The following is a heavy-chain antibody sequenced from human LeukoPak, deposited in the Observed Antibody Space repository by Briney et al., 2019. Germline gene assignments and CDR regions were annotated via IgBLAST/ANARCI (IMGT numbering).Heavy chain of an antibody. CDR2: IRSKANSYAT. V-gene: IGHV3-73*01. CDR1: GFPFSGSA. CDR3: TIACSGSYLLGY. J-gene: IGHJ4*02. Sequence: GGSLKLSCAASGFPFSGSAMHWVRQASGKGVEWVGRIRSKANSYATGYGASAKGRFTISRDESKKTAYLQMNSLKTEERAVDCCTIACSGSYLLGYWGQGTLVTVSS. D-gene: IGHD1-26*01.